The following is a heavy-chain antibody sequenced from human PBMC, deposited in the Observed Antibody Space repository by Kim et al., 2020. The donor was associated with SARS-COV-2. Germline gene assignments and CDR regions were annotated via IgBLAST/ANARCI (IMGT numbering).Heavy chain of an antibody. CDR2: IWYDGSNK. J-gene: IGHJ5*02. D-gene: IGHD5-18*01. V-gene: IGHV3-33*01. CDR1: GFTFSSYG. CDR3: AHGYSYDPMRFDP. Sequence: GGSLRLSCAASGFTFSSYGMHWVRPAPGKGLEWVAVIWYDGSNKYYADSVKGRFTISRDNSKNTLYLQMNSLRAEDTAVYYCAHGYSYDPMRFDPWGQGTLVTVSS.